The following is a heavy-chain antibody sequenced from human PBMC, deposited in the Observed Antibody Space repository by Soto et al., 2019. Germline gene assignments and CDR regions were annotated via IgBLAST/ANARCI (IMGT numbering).Heavy chain of an antibody. V-gene: IGHV4-30-2*01. D-gene: IGHD3-10*01. CDR3: AAGSGLPRYY. CDR1: GGSISSGGYS. J-gene: IGHJ4*02. Sequence: QLQLQESGSGLVKPSQTLSLTCAVSGGSISSGGYSWSWIRQPPGKGLEWIGYSYHSGSTYYNPSLKSRVTISVDRSKNQFPLKLSSVTAADTAVYYCAAGSGLPRYYWGQGTLVTVSS. CDR2: SYHSGST.